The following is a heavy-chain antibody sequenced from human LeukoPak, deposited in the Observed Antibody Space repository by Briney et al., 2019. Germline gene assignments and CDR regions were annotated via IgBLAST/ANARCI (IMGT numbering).Heavy chain of an antibody. V-gene: IGHV3-11*04. Sequence: PGGSLRLSCAASGFTLSDYYMSWIRQAPGKGLEWVSYISSSGSTIYYADSVKGRFTISRDNAKNSLYLQMNSLRAEDTAVYYCARACSSTSCHDAFDIWGQGTMVTVSS. CDR1: GFTLSDYY. CDR2: ISSSGSTI. D-gene: IGHD2-2*01. J-gene: IGHJ3*02. CDR3: ARACSSTSCHDAFDI.